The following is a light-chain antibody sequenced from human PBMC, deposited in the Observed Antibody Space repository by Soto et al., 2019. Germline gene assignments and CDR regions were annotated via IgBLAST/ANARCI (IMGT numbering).Light chain of an antibody. Sequence: EIVMTQSPVTLSVSPGARVTLSCRASQSVSSNLAWYQQKPGQAPGLLIYGAFTRATGIPARFSVTKSGTAVTLTISSLQSEDGALYDGQQYNDWPLTFGQGTKVDIK. CDR1: QSVSSN. J-gene: IGKJ1*01. CDR3: QQYNDWPLT. V-gene: IGKV3-15*01. CDR2: GAF.